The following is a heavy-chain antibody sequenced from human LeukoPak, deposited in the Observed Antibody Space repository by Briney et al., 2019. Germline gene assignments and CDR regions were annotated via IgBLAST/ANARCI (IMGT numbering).Heavy chain of an antibody. CDR3: ARSGWWMATNFDY. CDR1: GYTFSSYW. D-gene: IGHD5-24*01. CDR2: IKQDGSEK. V-gene: IGHV3-7*01. J-gene: IGHJ4*02. Sequence: GGSLRLSCAASGYTFSSYWMSWVRQAPGKGLEWVANIKQDGSEKYYVDSVKGRFTISRDNAKNSLYLQMDSLRAEDTAVYYCARSGWWMATNFDYWGQGTLVTVSS.